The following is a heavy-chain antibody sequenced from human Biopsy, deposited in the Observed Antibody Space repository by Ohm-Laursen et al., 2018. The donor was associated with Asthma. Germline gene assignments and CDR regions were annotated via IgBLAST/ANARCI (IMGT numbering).Heavy chain of an antibody. CDR2: INPNSGGT. CDR3: ARGQKSAGDRWFDP. D-gene: IGHD6-13*01. Sequence: ASVKVSCNASGYTFIGCHIHWMRQAPGQGLEWMGRINPNSGGTNCAQKFQGRVTMTRDTSISTAYMEVSRLRSDDTAVYYCARGQKSAGDRWFDPWGQGTLVTVSS. J-gene: IGHJ5*02. CDR1: GYTFIGCH. V-gene: IGHV1-2*06.